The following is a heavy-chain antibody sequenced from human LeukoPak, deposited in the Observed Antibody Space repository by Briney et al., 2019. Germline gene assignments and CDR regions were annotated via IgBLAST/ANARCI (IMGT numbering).Heavy chain of an antibody. J-gene: IGHJ5*02. CDR1: GFTFSSYA. CDR2: ISGSGGST. D-gene: IGHD6-13*01. CDR3: AKDTSSSWFNWFDP. Sequence: GGSLRLSCAASGFTFSSYAMSWVRQAPGKGLEWVSAISGSGGSTYYADSVKGRFTISRDNAKNSLYLQMNSLRAEDTALYYCAKDTSSSWFNWFDPWGQGTLVTVSS. V-gene: IGHV3-23*01.